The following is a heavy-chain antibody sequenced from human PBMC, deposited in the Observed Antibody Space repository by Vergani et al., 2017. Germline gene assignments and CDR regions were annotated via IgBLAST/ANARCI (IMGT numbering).Heavy chain of an antibody. CDR3: ARDLVERNYYYGMDV. V-gene: IGHV4-34*01. CDR1: GGYFSGYY. CDR2: INHSGDT. Sequence: QVQLQQWGAGLLKPSETLSLTCAVYGGYFSGYYWSWIRQPPGRGLVWIGEINHSGDTNYNPTLKSRVTISVDTSKNQFSLNLSSVTAADTAVYYCARDLVERNYYYGMDVWGQGTTVTVSS. D-gene: IGHD1-26*01. J-gene: IGHJ6*02.